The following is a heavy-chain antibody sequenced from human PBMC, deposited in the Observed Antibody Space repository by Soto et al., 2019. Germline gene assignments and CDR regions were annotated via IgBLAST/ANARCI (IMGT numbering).Heavy chain of an antibody. D-gene: IGHD1-26*01. CDR2: IYYGGNT. CDR1: GGSISSSDYY. J-gene: IGHJ4*02. Sequence: QLQLQESGPGLVKPSEILSLTCTVSGGSISSSDYYWGWVRQPPGKGLEWIGSIYYGGNTHYNTFLRCRVTVSVDTSMNQLSLKLSSVTAEDTAIYYCARHSSGSRHPGFDYWGQGTLVTVSS. V-gene: IGHV4-39*01. CDR3: ARHSSGSRHPGFDY.